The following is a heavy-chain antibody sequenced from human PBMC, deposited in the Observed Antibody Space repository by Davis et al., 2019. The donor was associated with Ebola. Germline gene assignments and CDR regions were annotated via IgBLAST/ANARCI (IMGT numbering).Heavy chain of an antibody. CDR3: ARVGDFQGVY. Sequence: PSETLSLTCTVSGGSIDNYDWHWIRQSPGKALEWIAYISYSGSTSYNPSLKTRVTMSVDTSKNQFSVALTSVTAADTAVYYCARVGDFQGVYWGQGILVTVSS. CDR1: GGSIDNYD. CDR2: ISYSGST. D-gene: IGHD2-8*01. J-gene: IGHJ4*02. V-gene: IGHV4-59*01.